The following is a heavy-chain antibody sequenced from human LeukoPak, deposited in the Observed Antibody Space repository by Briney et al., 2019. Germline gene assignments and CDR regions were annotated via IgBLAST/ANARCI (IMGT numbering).Heavy chain of an antibody. CDR2: ISAHNGNT. V-gene: IGHV1-18*03. CDR3: ARDLGNYFHF. Sequence: ASVKVSCKASGYSFTSYSISWVRQAPGQGLEWMGWISAHNGNTKYAQEVQGRVTMTTDTSTSTAYMEMRSLRSDDMAVYYCARDLGNYFHFWGQGTLVTVSS. J-gene: IGHJ4*02. D-gene: IGHD3-10*01. CDR1: GYSFTSYS.